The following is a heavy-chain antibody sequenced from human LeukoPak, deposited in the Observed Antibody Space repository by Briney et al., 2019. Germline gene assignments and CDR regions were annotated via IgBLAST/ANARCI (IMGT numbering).Heavy chain of an antibody. D-gene: IGHD3-16*01. CDR2: ISASNGNT. J-gene: IGHJ6*03. CDR1: GYTFTSYG. V-gene: IGHV1-18*01. Sequence: GASVKVSCKASGYTFTSYGISWARQATGQGLEWMGWISASNGNTNYAQKLQGRVTMTTDTSTSTAYMELRSLRSDDTAVYYCARDSDYVWGTDYYYYMDVWGKGTTVTVSS. CDR3: ARDSDYVWGTDYYYYMDV.